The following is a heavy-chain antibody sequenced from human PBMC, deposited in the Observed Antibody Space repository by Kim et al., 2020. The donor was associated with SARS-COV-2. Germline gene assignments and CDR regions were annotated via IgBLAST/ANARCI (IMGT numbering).Heavy chain of an antibody. V-gene: IGHV3-21*01. CDR2: ISSSSSYI. J-gene: IGHJ6*02. D-gene: IGHD2-15*01. CDR3: ARGGYCSGGSCYFYYYYGMDV. CDR1: GFTFSSYS. Sequence: GGSLRLSCAASGFTFSSYSMNWVRQAPGKGLEWVSSISSSSSYIYYADSVKGRFTISRDNAKNSLYLQMNSLRAEDTAVYYCARGGYCSGGSCYFYYYYGMDVWGQGTTVTVSS.